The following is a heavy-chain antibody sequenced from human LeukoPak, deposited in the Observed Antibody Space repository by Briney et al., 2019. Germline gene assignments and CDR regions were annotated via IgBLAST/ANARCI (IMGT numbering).Heavy chain of an antibody. Sequence: ASVKVSCKASGYTFTSYGISWVRQAPGQGLEWMGWISAYNGNTNYAQKLQGRVTMTTDTSTSTAYMELRSLRSDDTAVYYCASGNYDFWSGHRYYYYMDVWGKGTTVTVSS. CDR2: ISAYNGNT. CDR3: ASGNYDFWSGHRYYYYMDV. J-gene: IGHJ6*03. V-gene: IGHV1-18*01. CDR1: GYTFTSYG. D-gene: IGHD3-3*01.